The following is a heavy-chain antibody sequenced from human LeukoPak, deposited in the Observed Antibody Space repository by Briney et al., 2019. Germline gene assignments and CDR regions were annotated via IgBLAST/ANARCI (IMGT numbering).Heavy chain of an antibody. CDR3: ARGIAARRGDFDY. CDR1: GYSLSSGYY. Sequence: SETLSLTXTVSGYSLSSGYYWGWIRQPPGKGRGLFRSIFHSGMSFYKPSLKSRVTISVDTSKNPFTLKLSSVTAADTAVYYCARGIAARRGDFDYWGQGTLVTVSS. D-gene: IGHD6-6*01. V-gene: IGHV4-38-2*02. CDR2: IFHSGMS. J-gene: IGHJ4*02.